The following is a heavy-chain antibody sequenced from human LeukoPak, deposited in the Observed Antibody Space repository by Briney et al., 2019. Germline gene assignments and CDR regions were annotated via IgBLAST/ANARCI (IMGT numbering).Heavy chain of an antibody. CDR1: GFSFTTYW. V-gene: IGHV3-7*01. D-gene: IGHD6-13*01. Sequence: PGESLRLSCAASGFSFTTYWMSWVRQAPGKGLEWVANIKQDGSEKYYVDSVKGRFTISRDNAKNSLYLQMNSLRAEDTAVYYCARVEQQLWFYYYYYMDVWGKGTTVTISS. J-gene: IGHJ6*03. CDR3: ARVEQQLWFYYYYYMDV. CDR2: IKQDGSEK.